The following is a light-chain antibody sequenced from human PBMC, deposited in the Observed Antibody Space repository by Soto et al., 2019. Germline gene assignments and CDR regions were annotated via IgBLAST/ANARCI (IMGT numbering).Light chain of an antibody. CDR3: LQDYDYPLT. Sequence: ATQMTQSPSSLSASVGDRVTITCRASQDIGDDLGWYQQKPGTAPKLLVYAASTLQIGVPSRFSGSGSGTDFTLTITSLQSEDFATYYCLQDYDYPLTFGEGTKVEFK. CDR2: AAS. J-gene: IGKJ4*01. V-gene: IGKV1-6*01. CDR1: QDIGDD.